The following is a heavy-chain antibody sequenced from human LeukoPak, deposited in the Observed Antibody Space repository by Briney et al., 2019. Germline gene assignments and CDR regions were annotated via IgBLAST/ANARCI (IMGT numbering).Heavy chain of an antibody. CDR1: GYTFTSYA. D-gene: IGHD3-22*01. J-gene: IGHJ4*02. Sequence: ASVKVSCKASGYTFTSYAMHWVRQAPGQRLEWMGWINAGNGNTKYSQKFQGRVTITADESTSTAYMELSSLRSEDTAVYYCARSQYYYDSSGYYNTLYYFDYWGQGTLVTVSS. V-gene: IGHV1-3*01. CDR3: ARSQYYYDSSGYYNTLYYFDY. CDR2: INAGNGNT.